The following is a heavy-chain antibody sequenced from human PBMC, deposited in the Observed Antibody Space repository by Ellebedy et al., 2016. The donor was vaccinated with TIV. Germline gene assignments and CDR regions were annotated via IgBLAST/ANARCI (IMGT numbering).Heavy chain of an antibody. CDR1: GFTLSTYS. Sequence: GESLKISXDSSGFTLSTYSIHRVRQAPAHGLEWVSSISNSDNYIYYADSVKGRFTISRDNAKNSLYLQMDSLRVEDTGIYYCARDITGITGPLEVFDVWGQGTLVTVSS. D-gene: IGHD1-7*01. CDR2: ISNSDNYI. J-gene: IGHJ3*01. V-gene: IGHV3-21*06. CDR3: ARDITGITGPLEVFDV.